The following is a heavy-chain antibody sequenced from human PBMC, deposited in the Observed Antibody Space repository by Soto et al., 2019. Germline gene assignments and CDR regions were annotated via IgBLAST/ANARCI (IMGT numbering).Heavy chain of an antibody. D-gene: IGHD1-1*01. Sequence: GGSLRLSCAASGFTFSSYSMNWVRQAPGKGLEWVSSISSSSSYIYYADSVKGRFTISRDNAKNSLYLQMNSLRAEDSAVYCCARVQLERRGAFDIWGQGTMVTVSS. V-gene: IGHV3-21*01. J-gene: IGHJ3*02. CDR1: GFTFSSYS. CDR3: ARVQLERRGAFDI. CDR2: ISSSSSYI.